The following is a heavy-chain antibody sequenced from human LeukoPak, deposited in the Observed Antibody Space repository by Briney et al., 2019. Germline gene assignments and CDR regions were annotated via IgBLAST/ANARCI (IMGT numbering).Heavy chain of an antibody. CDR1: GVSISSSNSY. Sequence: PSETLSLTCTVSGVSISSSNSYWGWIRQPPGKGLEWIGSIYYSGNTYYNASLKSQVSISIDTSKNQFSLKLTSVTAADTAVYYCARQTGSGLFILPGGQGTLVTVSS. V-gene: IGHV4-39*01. CDR2: IYYSGNT. D-gene: IGHD3/OR15-3a*01. CDR3: ARQTGSGLFILP. J-gene: IGHJ4*02.